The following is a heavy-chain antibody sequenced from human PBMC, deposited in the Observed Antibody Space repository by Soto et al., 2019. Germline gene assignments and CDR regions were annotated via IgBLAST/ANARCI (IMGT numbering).Heavy chain of an antibody. CDR3: AKDGPMGAFDI. J-gene: IGHJ3*02. Sequence: PGGSLRLSCTASGFTFDDYTMHWVRQAPGKGLEWVSLISWDGGSTYYADSVKGRFTISRDNSKNSLYLQMNSLRTEDTALYYCAKDGPMGAFDIWGQGTMVTVSS. CDR2: ISWDGGST. V-gene: IGHV3-43*01. CDR1: GFTFDDYT.